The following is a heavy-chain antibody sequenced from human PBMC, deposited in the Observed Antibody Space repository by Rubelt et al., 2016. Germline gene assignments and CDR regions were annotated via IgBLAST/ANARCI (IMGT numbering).Heavy chain of an antibody. CDR1: GYTLSDYY. J-gene: IGHJ4*02. D-gene: IGHD1-14*01. CDR3: ARDPGGCQDN. V-gene: IGHV1-2*02. Sequence: QAQLVQSGADVKKPGASVEVSCRASGYTLSDYYLYWVRQAPGQGLEWMGWINPPSGDSGSAQKFQGRITMTRETSSRKAYMGLSRLRSDDTAVYYCARDPGGCQDNWGQGILVTVSS. CDR2: INPPSGDS.